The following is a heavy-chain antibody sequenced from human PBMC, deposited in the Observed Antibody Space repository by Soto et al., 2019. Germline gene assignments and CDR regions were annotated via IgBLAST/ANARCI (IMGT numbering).Heavy chain of an antibody. V-gene: IGHV4-4*02. Sequence: SETLFLTCGVSGGTVASSHWWSWVRQSPGRGLEWIGNVYHTGDTNFNPSLQSRVTFSVDKSNNQFSLRLTSVTAADTAVYFCAREIVTAGGNNYFDPWGPGXLVTVYS. CDR2: VYHTGDT. CDR3: AREIVTAGGNNYFDP. D-gene: IGHD2-21*02. CDR1: GGTVASSHW. J-gene: IGHJ5*02.